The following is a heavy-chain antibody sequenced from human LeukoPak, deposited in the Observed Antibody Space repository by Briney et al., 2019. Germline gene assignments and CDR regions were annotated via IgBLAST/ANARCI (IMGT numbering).Heavy chain of an antibody. Sequence: GASVKVSCKASGYTFTGYYMHWVRQAPGQGLEWMGWINPNSGGTNYAQKFQGRVTMTRDTSISTAYMELSRLRSDDTAVYYCARGSARFHATNWFDPWGQGTLVTVSS. CDR1: GYTFTGYY. V-gene: IGHV1-2*02. D-gene: IGHD2/OR15-2a*01. J-gene: IGHJ5*02. CDR2: INPNSGGT. CDR3: ARGSARFHATNWFDP.